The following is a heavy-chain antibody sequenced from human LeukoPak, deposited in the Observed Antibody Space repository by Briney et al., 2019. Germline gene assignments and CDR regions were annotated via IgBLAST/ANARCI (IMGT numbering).Heavy chain of an antibody. CDR3: AKSGVGELPVLYFDY. D-gene: IGHD3-10*01. V-gene: IGHV3-23*01. J-gene: IGHJ4*02. CDR2: ISGSGGST. Sequence: PGRSLRLSCAASGFTFSSYAMSWVRQAPGKGLEWVSAISGSGGSTYYADSVKGRFTISRDNSKNTLYLQMNSLRAEDTAVYYCAKSGVGELPVLYFDYWGQGTLVTVSS. CDR1: GFTFSSYA.